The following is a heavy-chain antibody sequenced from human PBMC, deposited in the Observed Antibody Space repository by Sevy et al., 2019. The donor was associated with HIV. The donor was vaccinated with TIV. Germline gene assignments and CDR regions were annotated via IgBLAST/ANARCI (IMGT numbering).Heavy chain of an antibody. CDR2: FDPEDGET. V-gene: IGHV1-24*01. CDR1: GYTLTELS. J-gene: IGHJ4*02. D-gene: IGHD3-22*01. Sequence: ASVKVSCKVSGYTLTELSMHWVRQAPGKGLEWMGGFDPEDGETIYAQKFQGRVTMTEETSTDTAYMELSSLRSEDTAVYYCATLYYYDSSGYQPIDYWGQGTLVTVSS. CDR3: ATLYYYDSSGYQPIDY.